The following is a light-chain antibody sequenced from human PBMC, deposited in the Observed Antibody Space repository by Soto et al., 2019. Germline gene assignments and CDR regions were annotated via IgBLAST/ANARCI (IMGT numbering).Light chain of an antibody. CDR1: SSNIGAGYD. J-gene: IGLJ2*01. Sequence: QAVVTQPPSVSGAPGQRVTISCTGSSSNIGAGYDVKWYQQLPGTAPKLLMYGNSNRPSGVPDRFSGSKSGTSASLAITGLQAEDEADYYCQSYDSSLSGWVFGGGTKLTVL. CDR2: GNS. CDR3: QSYDSSLSGWV. V-gene: IGLV1-40*01.